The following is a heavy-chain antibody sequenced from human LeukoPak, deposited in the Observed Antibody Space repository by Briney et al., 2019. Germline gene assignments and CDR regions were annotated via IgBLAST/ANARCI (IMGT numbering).Heavy chain of an antibody. CDR3: ARRNMRHNGLDY. CDR1: GGTFSSYA. D-gene: IGHD2/OR15-2a*01. Sequence: SVKVSCKASGGTFSSYAISWVRQAPGQGLEWMGGIIPIFGTANYAQKFQGRVTITADESTSTAYMELSSLRSEDTAVYYCARRNMRHNGLDYWGQGTLVTVSS. CDR2: IIPIFGTA. J-gene: IGHJ4*02. V-gene: IGHV1-69*13.